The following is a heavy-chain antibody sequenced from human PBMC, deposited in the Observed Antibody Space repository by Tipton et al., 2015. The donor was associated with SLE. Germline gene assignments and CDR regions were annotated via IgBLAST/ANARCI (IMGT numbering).Heavy chain of an antibody. CDR2: INPSGGST. V-gene: IGHV1-46*01. D-gene: IGHD1-7*01. CDR1: GYTFTSYY. CDR3: AREDAWNYGPYYFDY. Sequence: QSGAEVKKPGASVKVSCKASGYTFTSYYMHWVRQAPGQGLEWMGIINPSGGSTSYAQKFQGRVTMTRDTSTSTVYMELSSLRSEDTAVYYCAREDAWNYGPYYFDYWGQGTLVTVSS. J-gene: IGHJ4*02.